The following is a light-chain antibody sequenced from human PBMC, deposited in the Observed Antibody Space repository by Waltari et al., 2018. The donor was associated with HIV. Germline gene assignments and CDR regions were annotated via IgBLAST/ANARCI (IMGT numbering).Light chain of an antibody. CDR1: QSLLDSNGFTY. CDR3: MQSLQTPIT. J-gene: IGKJ3*01. Sequence: DIVMTQSPLSLPVTPGEPASISCRSSQSLLDSNGFTYMDWYLQKPGQSPQLRIYLGFNRASGVPDRVSGSGSGTDFTLKISRVEAEDVGVYYCMQSLQTPITFGPGTKVDIK. CDR2: LGF. V-gene: IGKV2-28*01.